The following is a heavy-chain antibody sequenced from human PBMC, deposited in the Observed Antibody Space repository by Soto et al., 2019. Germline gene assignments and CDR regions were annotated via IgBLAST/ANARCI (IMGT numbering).Heavy chain of an antibody. CDR3: AREEYYYGSGSFFTG. J-gene: IGHJ4*02. CDR1: GGTFSSYT. Sequence: QVQLVQSGAEVKKPGSSVKVSCKASGGTFSSYTISWVRQAPGQGLEWMGRIIPILGIANYAQKFQGRVTITADKSTSTAYMELSSLRSKETAVYYCAREEYYYGSGSFFTGWGQGTLVTVSS. D-gene: IGHD3-10*01. CDR2: IIPILGIA. V-gene: IGHV1-69*08.